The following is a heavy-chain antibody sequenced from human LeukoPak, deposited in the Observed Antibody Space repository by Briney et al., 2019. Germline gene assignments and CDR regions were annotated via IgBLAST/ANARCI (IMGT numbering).Heavy chain of an antibody. CDR1: DFTFSSYG. Sequence: GGSLRLSCAASDFTFSSYGMTWVRQAPGKGLEWVSGISGSGVSTYYADSVKGRLTISRDNSKNTLYLHMNSLRVEDTAVYYCAKNSAGHDYWGQGTLVTVSS. CDR3: AKNSAGHDY. CDR2: ISGSGVST. D-gene: IGHD2/OR15-2a*01. V-gene: IGHV3-23*01. J-gene: IGHJ4*02.